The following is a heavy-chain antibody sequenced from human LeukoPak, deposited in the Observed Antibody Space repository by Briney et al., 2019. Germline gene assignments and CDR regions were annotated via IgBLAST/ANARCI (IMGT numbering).Heavy chain of an antibody. Sequence: PSETLSLTCVVSGYSIRNGDSWGWLRQSPGKGLEWIASMYNSVSIHYNPSLKSRVTVLVDTSKNEFSLKMRSVTAADTAVYYCARNSSSGFFDYWGQGTLATVSS. CDR1: GYSIRNGDS. CDR2: MYNSVSI. CDR3: ARNSSSGFFDY. V-gene: IGHV4-38-2*01. D-gene: IGHD6-6*01. J-gene: IGHJ4*02.